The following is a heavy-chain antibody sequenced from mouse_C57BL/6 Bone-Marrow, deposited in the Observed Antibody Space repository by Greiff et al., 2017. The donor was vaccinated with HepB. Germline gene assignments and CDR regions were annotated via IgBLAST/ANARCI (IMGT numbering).Heavy chain of an antibody. Sequence: VKLQESGAELARPGASVKLSCKASGYTFTSYGISWVKQRTGQGLEWIGEIYPRSGNTYYNEKFKGKATLTADKSSSTAYMELRSLTSEDTAVYCCARTGMYYDSYYYAMGCWGQGTSVTVSS. CDR1: GYTFTSYG. D-gene: IGHD2-4*01. CDR3: ARTGMYYDSYYYAMGC. V-gene: IGHV1-81*01. J-gene: IGHJ4*01. CDR2: IYPRSGNT.